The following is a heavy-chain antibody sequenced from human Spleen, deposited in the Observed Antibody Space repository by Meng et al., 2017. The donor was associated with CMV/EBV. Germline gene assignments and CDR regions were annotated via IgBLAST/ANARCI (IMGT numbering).Heavy chain of an antibody. Sequence: GESLKISCAASGFTFSSKSMNWVRQAPGKGLEWISYIMSDSSSIYYADSVKGRFTVSRDNTKNSLYLLMNSLRAEDTAVYFCARAPYDTPDYSFDYWGQGTLVTVS. J-gene: IGHJ4*02. V-gene: IGHV3-48*04. CDR3: ARAPYDTPDYSFDY. CDR1: GFTFSSKS. CDR2: IMSDSSSI. D-gene: IGHD3-22*01.